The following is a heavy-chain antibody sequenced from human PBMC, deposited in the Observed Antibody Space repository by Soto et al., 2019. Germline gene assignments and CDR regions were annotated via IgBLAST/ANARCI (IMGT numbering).Heavy chain of an antibody. J-gene: IGHJ3*02. CDR1: GGSISSGGYS. CDR3: ARGGEYSSSSDAFDI. V-gene: IGHV4-30-2*01. D-gene: IGHD6-6*01. CDR2: IYHSGST. Sequence: QLQLQESGSGLVKPSQTLSLTCAVSGGSISSGGYSWSWIRQPPGKGLEWIGYIYHSGSTYYTPSRKRRVTISVDRSKNKFPLKLSSVTAADTAVYYCARGGEYSSSSDAFDIWGQGTMVTVSS.